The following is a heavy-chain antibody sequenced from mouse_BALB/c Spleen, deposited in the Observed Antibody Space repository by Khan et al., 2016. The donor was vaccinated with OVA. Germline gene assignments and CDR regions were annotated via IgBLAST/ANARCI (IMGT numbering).Heavy chain of an antibody. CDR3: TRSYYRYDGYYAMDY. D-gene: IGHD2-14*01. V-gene: IGHV2-6-4*01. Sequence: QVQLKESGPGLVAPSQSLSITCTVSGFSLSRYSVNWVRQPPGKGLEWLGMIWGGGSTDYNSALKSRLIISKDNSQSQVLLKMNSLQTDDTAMYYSTRSYYRYDGYYAMDYWGQGTSVTVSS. J-gene: IGHJ4*01. CDR1: GFSLSRYS. CDR2: IWGGGST.